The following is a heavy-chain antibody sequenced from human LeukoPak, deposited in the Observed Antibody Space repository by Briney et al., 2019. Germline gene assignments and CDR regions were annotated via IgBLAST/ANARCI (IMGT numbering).Heavy chain of an antibody. Sequence: ASVKVSCKASGYTFTSYGISWVRQAPGQGLEWMGRISAYNGNTNYAQKLQGRVTMTTDTSTSTAYMELRSLRSDDTAVYYCARDRSDFWSGSAGFDAFDIWGQGTMVTVSS. CDR1: GYTFTSYG. CDR3: ARDRSDFWSGSAGFDAFDI. CDR2: ISAYNGNT. J-gene: IGHJ3*02. D-gene: IGHD3-3*01. V-gene: IGHV1-18*01.